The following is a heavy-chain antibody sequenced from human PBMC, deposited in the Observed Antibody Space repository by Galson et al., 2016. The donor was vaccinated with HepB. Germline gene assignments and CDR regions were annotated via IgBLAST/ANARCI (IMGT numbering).Heavy chain of an antibody. D-gene: IGHD2/OR15-2a*01. CDR3: ARRHEYCPTVGCSVDY. V-gene: IGHV3-30*03. J-gene: IGHJ4*02. Sequence: SLRLSCAASGFTFSNYGMHWVRQAPGKGLEWVAADSMDGRRKFYADSVKGRFTISRDNSNSMLFLQMSSLRADDTAVYYCARRHEYCPTVGCSVDYWGQGTLVSVSS. CDR1: GFTFSNYG. CDR2: DSMDGRRK.